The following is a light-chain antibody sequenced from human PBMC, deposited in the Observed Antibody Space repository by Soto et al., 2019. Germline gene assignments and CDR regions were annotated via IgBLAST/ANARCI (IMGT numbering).Light chain of an antibody. J-gene: IGLJ2*01. CDR2: EVS. Sequence: QSAPTQPPSASGSPGQSVTISCTGTSSEVGGYNYVSWYQQHPGKAPKLMIYEVSKRPSGVPDRFSGSKSGNTASLTVSGLQAEDEADYYCSSSAGSNNLVFGGGTQLTVL. V-gene: IGLV2-8*01. CDR1: SSEVGGYNY. CDR3: SSSAGSNNLV.